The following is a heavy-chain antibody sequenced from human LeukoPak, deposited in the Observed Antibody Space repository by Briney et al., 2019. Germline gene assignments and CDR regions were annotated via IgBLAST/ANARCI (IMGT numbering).Heavy chain of an antibody. CDR1: GFTFSIYS. D-gene: IGHD4-17*01. CDR3: ARDRDYVFDS. CDR2: IGGTHSNI. Sequence: GGSLRLSCAASGFTFSIYSMNWVRQAPGKGLEWVSYIGGTHSNIYYADSVKGRFTISRDDAKNSLYLQMNSLRDEDTAVYYCARDRDYVFDSWGQGTLVTVSS. V-gene: IGHV3-48*02. J-gene: IGHJ4*02.